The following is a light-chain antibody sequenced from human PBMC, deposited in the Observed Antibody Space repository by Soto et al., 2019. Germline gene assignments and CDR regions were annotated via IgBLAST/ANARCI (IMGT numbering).Light chain of an antibody. CDR2: KAS. CDR1: QTSSSW. CDR3: QQHYSYSEA. V-gene: IGKV1-5*03. J-gene: IGKJ1*01. Sequence: EIEMTQCPPTLSVNVGERVTITCRASQTSSSWLAWYQQKPGKAPKLLIYKASILNSGVPSRFSGSGSGTEFTLTISSLQLDDFATYYCQQHYSYSEAFGHGTKVDI.